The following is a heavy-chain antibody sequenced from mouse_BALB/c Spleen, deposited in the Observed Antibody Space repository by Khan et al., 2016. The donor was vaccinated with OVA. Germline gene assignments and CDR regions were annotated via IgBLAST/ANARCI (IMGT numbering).Heavy chain of an antibody. Sequence: QVQLKESGAELVRPGVSVKISCKGSGYTFTDYAMHWVKQSHAKSLEWIGVISTYYGDADYNQKFKGQATMTVDKSSSTAYMELARLTSEDSAIYYCARGSGNSRFAYWGQGTLVTVSA. CDR3: ARGSGNSRFAY. J-gene: IGHJ3*01. D-gene: IGHD1-3*01. CDR2: ISTYYGDA. V-gene: IGHV1S137*01. CDR1: GYTFTDYA.